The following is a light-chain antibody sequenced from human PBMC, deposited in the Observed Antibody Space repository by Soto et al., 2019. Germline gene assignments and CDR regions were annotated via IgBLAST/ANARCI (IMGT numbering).Light chain of an antibody. CDR2: GAS. CDR1: QSVSSN. Sequence: EIVMTQSPATLSVSPGERATLSCRASQSVSSNLAWYQQKPGQAPRLLIYGASTRATGIPARFSGSVSGTEFTLTISSLQSEDFAVYYCQQYNNWPLTFGGGTKVAIK. J-gene: IGKJ4*01. CDR3: QQYNNWPLT. V-gene: IGKV3D-15*01.